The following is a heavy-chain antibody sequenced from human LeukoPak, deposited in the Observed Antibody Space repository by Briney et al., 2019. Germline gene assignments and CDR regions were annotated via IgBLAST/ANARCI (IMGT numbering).Heavy chain of an antibody. Sequence: SETLSLTCTVSGGSISSYYWSWIRQPPGKGLEWIGYIYYSGSTNYNPSLKSRVSILVDMSKNQFSLKLSSVTAADTAVYYCAKKDYYYMDVWGKGTTVTVSS. CDR3: AKKDYYYMDV. CDR1: GGSISSYY. V-gene: IGHV4-59*01. CDR2: IYYSGST. J-gene: IGHJ6*03.